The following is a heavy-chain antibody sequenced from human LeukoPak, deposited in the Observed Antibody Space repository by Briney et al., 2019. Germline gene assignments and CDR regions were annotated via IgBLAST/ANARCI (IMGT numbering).Heavy chain of an antibody. D-gene: IGHD3-10*01. J-gene: IGHJ4*02. V-gene: IGHV3-15*01. CDR3: TTDLGTYYHGSQRLIPIDY. CDR1: GFTFTNAW. Sequence: PGGSLRLSCVDSGFTFTNAWMSWVRQAPGKGLEWIGRIKSKTDGETTNYAEPVRGRFTISRDDSKSAVYLQMNSLKIEDTVVYYCTTDLGTYYHGSQRLIPIDYWGQGTLVTVSS. CDR2: IKSKTDGETT.